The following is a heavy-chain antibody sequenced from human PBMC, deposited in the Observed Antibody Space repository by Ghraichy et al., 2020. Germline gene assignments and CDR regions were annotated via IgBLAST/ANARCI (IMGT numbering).Heavy chain of an antibody. V-gene: IGHV4-31*03. Sequence: SETLSLTCTVSGDSISSGGYYWSWIRQHPEKGLEWIGYIYYSGSTSYNPSLKSRVTISVDTSKNQFSLKLSSVTAADTAVYYCARRSGYIVGGMDVWGQGTTVTVSS. CDR3: ARRSGYIVGGMDV. CDR1: GDSISSGGYY. J-gene: IGHJ6*02. CDR2: IYYSGST. D-gene: IGHD3-3*01.